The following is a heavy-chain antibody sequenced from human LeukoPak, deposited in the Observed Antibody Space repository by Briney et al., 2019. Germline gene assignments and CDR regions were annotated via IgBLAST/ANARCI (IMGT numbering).Heavy chain of an antibody. CDR2: IYYSGST. CDR1: GGSISSYY. V-gene: IGHV4-59*01. D-gene: IGHD2-2*01. Sequence: SETLSLTCTVSGGSISSYYWSWIRQPPGKGLEWIGYIYYSGSTNYNPSLKSRVTISVDTSKNQFSLKLSSVTAADTGVYYCARGAPGYCSSTTCPLDYWGQGTLVTVSS. J-gene: IGHJ4*02. CDR3: ARGAPGYCSSTTCPLDY.